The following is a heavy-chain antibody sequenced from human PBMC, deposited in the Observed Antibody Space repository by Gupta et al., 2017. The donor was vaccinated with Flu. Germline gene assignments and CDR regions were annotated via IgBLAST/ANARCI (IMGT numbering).Heavy chain of an antibody. D-gene: IGHD6-13*01. CDR3: ASRSSSSWHSSFDY. J-gene: IGHJ4*02. V-gene: IGHV3-21*02. CDR2: ISTSSTYI. Sequence: EVQFVASGGGLVKPGGSLRLSCAASGFGFSTYNMNWVRQAPGKGLEWVSSISTSSTYIYYADSMKGRFTGSRDDANAALYLQINSRRVEDTARYYCASRSSSSWHSSFDYWGRGTLVTVSA. CDR1: GFGFSTYN.